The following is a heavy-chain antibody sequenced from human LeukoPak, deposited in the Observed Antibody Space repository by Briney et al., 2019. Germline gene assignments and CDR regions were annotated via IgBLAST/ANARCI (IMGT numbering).Heavy chain of an antibody. CDR2: IKQDGSEK. CDR3: ARVGGYYGSGSYPQNDY. D-gene: IGHD3-10*01. CDR1: GFTVSSNS. Sequence: GGSLRLSCTVSGFTVSSNSMSWVRQAPGKGLEWVANIKQDGSEKYYVDSVKGRFTISRDNAKNSLYLQMNSLRAEDTAVYYCARVGGYYGSGSYPQNDYWGQGTLVTVSS. V-gene: IGHV3-7*01. J-gene: IGHJ4*02.